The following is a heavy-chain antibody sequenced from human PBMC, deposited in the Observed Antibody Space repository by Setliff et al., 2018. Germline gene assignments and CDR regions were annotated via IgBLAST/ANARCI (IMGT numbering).Heavy chain of an antibody. CDR1: GYTFHNYD. J-gene: IGHJ2*01. Sequence: ASVKVSCKASGYTFHNYDINWVRQAPGQGLEWMGWINPSSGKTGYALNFQGRVTMTKNTSIATAYMDLSGLMSEDTAVYYCATGPINNDVWGRGTLVTVSS. V-gene: IGHV1-8*02. CDR3: ATGPINNDV. CDR2: INPSSGKT.